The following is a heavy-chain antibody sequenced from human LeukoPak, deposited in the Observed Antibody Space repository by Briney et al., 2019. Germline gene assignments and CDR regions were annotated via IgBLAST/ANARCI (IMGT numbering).Heavy chain of an antibody. CDR3: ARARITLAREVIINADY. V-gene: IGHV3-7*03. CDR2: IKQDGSDK. D-gene: IGHD3-10*01. Sequence: PGGPLRLSCAASGFSFSTYWMSWVRQAPGKGLQWMASIKQDGSDKYYVDSVMGRSTISRDNAKNSLYLQMNSLRAEDTAVYYCARARITLAREVIINADYWGQGTLVTVSS. CDR1: GFSFSTYW. J-gene: IGHJ4*02.